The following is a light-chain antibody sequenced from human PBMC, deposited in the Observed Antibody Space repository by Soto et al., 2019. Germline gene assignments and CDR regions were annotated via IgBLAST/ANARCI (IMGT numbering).Light chain of an antibody. J-gene: IGKJ2*01. V-gene: IGKV3-20*01. CDR3: QQYGSSQYT. CDR2: GAS. CDR1: QSVNNNY. Sequence: EIVLTQSPGTLSLSPGERATLSCRASQSVNNNYLAWYQQKPGQAPRLLIYGASSRATGIPDRFSGSLSGTDFTLTISRLEPEDFAVYYCQQYGSSQYTFGQGTKLEIK.